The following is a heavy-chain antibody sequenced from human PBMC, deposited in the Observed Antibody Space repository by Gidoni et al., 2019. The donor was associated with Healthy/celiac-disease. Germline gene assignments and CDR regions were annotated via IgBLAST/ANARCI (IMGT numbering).Heavy chain of an antibody. D-gene: IGHD1-26*01. CDR2: INAGNGNT. V-gene: IGHV1-3*01. Sequence: QIQLVQSGAAVKKPGASVQVSCKASGYTFTSYAMHWVRQAPGQRLEWRGWINAGNGNTKYSQKFQGRVTITRDTSASTAYMELSSLRSEDTAVYYCARDYSGSRPYDYWGQGTLVTVSS. J-gene: IGHJ4*02. CDR1: GYTFTSYA. CDR3: ARDYSGSRPYDY.